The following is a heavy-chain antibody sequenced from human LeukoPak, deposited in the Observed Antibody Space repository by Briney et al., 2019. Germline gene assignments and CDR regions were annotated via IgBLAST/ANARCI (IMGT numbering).Heavy chain of an antibody. CDR1: GFTFSNYD. Sequence: GGSLRLSCEASGFTFSNYDIHWVRQAPGKGLEWVAFIRYDGSKKNYADSVKGRFTISRDNSKNTLYLEVNSLRAEDTAVYYCAKDYNFWSGYHMDVWGTGTTVTVSS. D-gene: IGHD3-3*01. V-gene: IGHV3-30*02. J-gene: IGHJ6*03. CDR3: AKDYNFWSGYHMDV. CDR2: IRYDGSKK.